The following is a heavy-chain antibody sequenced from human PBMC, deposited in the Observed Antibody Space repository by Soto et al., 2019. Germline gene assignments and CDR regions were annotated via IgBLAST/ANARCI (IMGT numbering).Heavy chain of an antibody. CDR1: GGSISSGGYS. CDR2: IYHSGST. CDR3: AAGGGLPRYY. Sequence: QLQLQESGSELVKPSQTLSLTCAVSGGSISSGGYSWSWIRQPPGEGLEWIGYIYHSGSTYYNPSLKSRVTISVDRSKNQFSLKLSSVTAADTAVYYCAAGGGLPRYYWGQGTLVTVSS. D-gene: IGHD5-12*01. J-gene: IGHJ4*02. V-gene: IGHV4-30-2*01.